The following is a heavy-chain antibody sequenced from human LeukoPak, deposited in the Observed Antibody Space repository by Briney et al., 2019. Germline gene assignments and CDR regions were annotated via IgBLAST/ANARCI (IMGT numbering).Heavy chain of an antibody. CDR3: AREEDTVVRFCFKF. J-gene: IGHJ4*02. D-gene: IGHD4-23*01. CDR2: TYYRSKWYN. CDR1: GDILSSNSAA. V-gene: IGHV6-1*01. Sequence: SQTLSLTCAISGDILSSNSAAWSWIRQSPSRGLEWLGRTYYRSKWYNAYAVSVKSRITLNPDTSKNQFSLQLNSVTPEDTAVYYCAREEDTVVRFCFKFWGQGTLVTVSS.